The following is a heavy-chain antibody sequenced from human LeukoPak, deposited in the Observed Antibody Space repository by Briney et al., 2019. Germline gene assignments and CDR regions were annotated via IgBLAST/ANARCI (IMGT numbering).Heavy chain of an antibody. D-gene: IGHD3-22*01. CDR3: ASGMIPFQE. J-gene: IGHJ1*01. V-gene: IGHV4-34*01. CDR2: INHSGST. CDR1: GGSFSGHY. Sequence: SETLSLTCAVYGGSFSGHYWSWIRQPPGKGLEWIGEINHSGSTNYNPSLKSRVSISVDTSKNQFSLKVSSVTAADTAAYYCASGMIPFQEWGQGTLVIVSS.